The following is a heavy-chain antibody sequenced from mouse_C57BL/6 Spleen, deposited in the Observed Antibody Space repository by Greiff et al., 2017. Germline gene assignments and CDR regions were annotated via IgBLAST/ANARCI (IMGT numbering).Heavy chain of an antibody. CDR2: INPSSGYT. J-gene: IGHJ2*01. CDR3: ARDEYGSSSY. Sequence: VKLVESGAELARPGASVKMSCKASGYTFTSYTMHWVKQRPGQGLEWIGYINPSSGYTKYNQKFKDKATLTADKSSSTAYMQLSSLTSEDSAVYYCARDEYGSSSYWGQGTNLTVSS. V-gene: IGHV1-4*01. D-gene: IGHD1-1*01. CDR1: GYTFTSYT.